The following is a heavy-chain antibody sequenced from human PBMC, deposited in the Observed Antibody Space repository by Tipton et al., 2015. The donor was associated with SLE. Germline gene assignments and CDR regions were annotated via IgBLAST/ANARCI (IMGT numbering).Heavy chain of an antibody. CDR2: IYYSGST. J-gene: IGHJ5*02. V-gene: IGHV4-39*07. CDR3: AREGWELLGANWFDP. Sequence: TLSLTCTVSGGSISSSSYYWGWIRQPPGKGLEWIGSIYYSGSTYYNPSLKSRVTISVDTSKNQFSLKLSSVTAADTAVYYCAREGWELLGANWFDPWGQGTLVTVSS. CDR1: GGSISSSSYY. D-gene: IGHD1-26*01.